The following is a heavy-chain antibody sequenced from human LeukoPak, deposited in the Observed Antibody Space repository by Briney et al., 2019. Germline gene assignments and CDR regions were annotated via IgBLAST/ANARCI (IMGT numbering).Heavy chain of an antibody. CDR3: AREEKGYSYGPGYYYGRDV. V-gene: IGHV1-18*01. J-gene: IGHJ6*02. CDR2: ISAYNGNT. CDR1: GYTFTSYG. Sequence: ASVTVSCKASGYTFTSYGISWVRQAPGQGLEWMGWISAYNGNTNYAQKLQGRVTMTTDTSTSTAYMELRSLRSDDTAVYYCAREEKGYSYGPGYYYGRDVWGQGTTVTVSS. D-gene: IGHD5-18*01.